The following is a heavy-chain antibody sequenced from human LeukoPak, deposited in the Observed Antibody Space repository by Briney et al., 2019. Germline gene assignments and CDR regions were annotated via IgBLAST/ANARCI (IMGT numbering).Heavy chain of an antibody. V-gene: IGHV4-59*01. CDR1: GGSISSYY. CDR2: ISYIGST. J-gene: IGHJ6*03. Sequence: SETLSLTCTVSGGSISSYYWSWIRQPPGKGLEWIGYISYIGSTNYNPSLKSRVTISVDTSKNQFSLKLSSVTAADTAVYYCTRGSIAYYYMDVWGKGTTVTISS. CDR3: TRGSIAYYYMDV. D-gene: IGHD3-22*01.